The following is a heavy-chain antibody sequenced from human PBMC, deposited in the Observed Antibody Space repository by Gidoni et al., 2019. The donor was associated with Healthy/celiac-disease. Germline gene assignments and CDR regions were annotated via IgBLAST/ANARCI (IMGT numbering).Heavy chain of an antibody. CDR2: IDPSDSYT. J-gene: IGHJ6*02. CDR1: GYSFTSYW. CDR3: ASRGPAARGYYYYGMDV. Sequence: EVQLVQSGAEVKKPGESLRISCKGSGYSFTSYWISWVRQMPGKGLEWMGRIDPSDSYTNYSPSFQGHVTISADKSISTAYLQWSSLKASDTAMYYCASRGPAARGYYYYGMDVWGQGTTVTVSS. D-gene: IGHD2-2*01. V-gene: IGHV5-10-1*03.